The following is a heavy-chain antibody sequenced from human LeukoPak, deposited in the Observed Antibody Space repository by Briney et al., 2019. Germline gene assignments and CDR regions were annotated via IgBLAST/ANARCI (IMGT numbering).Heavy chain of an antibody. CDR3: ARSSGSYHPLDY. CDR2: IYYSGST. J-gene: IGHJ4*02. CDR1: GGSISIYY. Sequence: PSETLSLTCTVSGGSISIYYWSWIRQPPGKGLEWIGYIYYSGSTNYNPSLKSRVTISVDTSKNQFSLKLSSVTAADTAVYYCARSSGSYHPLDYWGQGTLVTVSS. V-gene: IGHV4-59*01. D-gene: IGHD1-26*01.